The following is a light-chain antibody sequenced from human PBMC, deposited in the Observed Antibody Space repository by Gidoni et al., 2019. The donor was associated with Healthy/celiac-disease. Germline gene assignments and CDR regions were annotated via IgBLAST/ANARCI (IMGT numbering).Light chain of an antibody. V-gene: IGKV3-15*01. J-gene: IGKJ1*01. CDR1: QSVSSN. CDR2: GAS. CDR3: QQYNNWPPGT. Sequence: ELVMTQSPATLSVSPGERATLSCRASQSVSSNLAWYQQKPGQAPRHLIYGASTRATGIPARFSGSGSGTEFTLTISSLQSEDFAVYYCQQYNNWPPGTFGQGTKVEIK.